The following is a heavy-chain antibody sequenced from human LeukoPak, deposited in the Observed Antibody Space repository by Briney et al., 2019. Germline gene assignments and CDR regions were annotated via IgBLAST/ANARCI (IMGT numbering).Heavy chain of an antibody. Sequence: PSETLSLTCAVYGGSFSGYYWSWIRQPPGKGLEWIGEINHSGSTNYNPSLKSRVTISVDTSKNQFSLKLSSVTAADTAVYYCARWAARLYSYYYYGMDVWGQGTTVTVSS. CDR1: GGSFSGYY. D-gene: IGHD6-6*01. J-gene: IGHJ6*02. CDR3: ARWAARLYSYYYYGMDV. CDR2: INHSGST. V-gene: IGHV4-34*01.